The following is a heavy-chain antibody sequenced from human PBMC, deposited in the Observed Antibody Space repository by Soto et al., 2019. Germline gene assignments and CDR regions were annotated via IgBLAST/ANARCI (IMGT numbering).Heavy chain of an antibody. J-gene: IGHJ6*03. CDR1: GFTFSSYA. CDR2: ISGSGGST. D-gene: IGHD3-3*01. Sequence: HPGGSLRLSCAASGFTFSSYAMSWVRQAPGKGLEWVSAISGSGGSTYYADSVKGRFTISRDNSKNTLYLQMNSLRAEDTAVYYCAKDALQAFGVVIRVYYMDVWGKGTTVTVSS. CDR3: AKDALQAFGVVIRVYYMDV. V-gene: IGHV3-23*01.